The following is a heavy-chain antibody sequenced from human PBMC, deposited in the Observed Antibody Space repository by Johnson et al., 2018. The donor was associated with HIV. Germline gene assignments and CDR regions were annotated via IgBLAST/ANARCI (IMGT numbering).Heavy chain of an antibody. Sequence: QVQLVESGGGVVQPGRSLRLSCAASGFTFSYYAMHWVRQAPGKGLDWVAVGWYDGSNEYYADSVKGRFTISRDNSKNTLYLQMNSLRVEDTAVYYCARGREMATRKGAFDIWGQGTMVTVSS. J-gene: IGHJ3*02. CDR3: ARGREMATRKGAFDI. D-gene: IGHD5-24*01. CDR2: GWYDGSNE. CDR1: GFTFSYYA. V-gene: IGHV3-33*08.